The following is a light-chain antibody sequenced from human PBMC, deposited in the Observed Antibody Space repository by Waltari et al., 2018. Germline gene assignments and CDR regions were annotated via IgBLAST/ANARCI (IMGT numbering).Light chain of an antibody. J-gene: IGKJ4*02. CDR3: QHYDSYSAT. Sequence: DIQMTQSPSTLAASVGDRVTITCRASQSIPRWLAWYQQKPGRAPKLLNYKASILESGVPSRFSGGGSGTQFTLTISRLQPVDFAPYYCQHYDSYSATFGRGTKVEIK. CDR1: QSIPRW. CDR2: KAS. V-gene: IGKV1-5*03.